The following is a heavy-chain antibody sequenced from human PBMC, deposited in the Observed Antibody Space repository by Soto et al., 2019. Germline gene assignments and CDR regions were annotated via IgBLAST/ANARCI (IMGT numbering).Heavy chain of an antibody. CDR3: ASEGGRNWNDVNPPAFDY. CDR1: GGSISSGDYY. V-gene: IGHV4-30-4*01. CDR2: IYYSGST. J-gene: IGHJ4*02. D-gene: IGHD1-20*01. Sequence: PSETLSLTCTVSGGSISSGDYYWSWIRQPPGKGLEWIGYIYYSGSTYYNPPLKSRVTISVDTSKNQFSLKLSSVTAADTAVYYCASEGGRNWNDVNPPAFDYWGQGTLVTVSS.